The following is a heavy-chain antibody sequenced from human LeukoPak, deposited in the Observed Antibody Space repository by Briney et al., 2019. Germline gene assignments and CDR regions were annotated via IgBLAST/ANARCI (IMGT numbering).Heavy chain of an antibody. CDR2: ISYDGSNK. J-gene: IGHJ4*02. CDR3: ARVGDYGSGRIYFDY. D-gene: IGHD3-10*01. CDR1: GFTFSSYA. V-gene: IGHV3-30-3*01. Sequence: PGRSLRLSCAASGFTFSSYAMLWVRQAPGKGLEWVAVISYDGSNKYYADSVKGRFTISRDNSKNTLYLQMNSLRAEDTAVYYCARVGDYGSGRIYFDYWGQGTLVTVSS.